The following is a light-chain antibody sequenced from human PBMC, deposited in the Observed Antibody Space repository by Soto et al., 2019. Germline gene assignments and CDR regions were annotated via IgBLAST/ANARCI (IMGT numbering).Light chain of an antibody. CDR3: CSFAGGSSLV. CDR2: EGS. Sequence: QSALTQPASVSGSPGQSITMSCTGTSSDVGSYNLVSWYQQHPGKAPKLMIYEGSKRPSGVSNRFSGSKSGNTASLTISGLQAEDEAEYYCCSFAGGSSLVFGGGTKLTVL. CDR1: SSDVGSYNL. J-gene: IGLJ2*01. V-gene: IGLV2-23*01.